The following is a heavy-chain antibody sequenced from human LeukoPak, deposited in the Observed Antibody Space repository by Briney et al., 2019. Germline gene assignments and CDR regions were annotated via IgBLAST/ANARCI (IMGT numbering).Heavy chain of an antibody. CDR3: ARFQGQLRNKYSFDY. Sequence: SETLSLTCTVSGGSISSSSYYWGWIRQPPGKGLEWIGNIYYSGSTYYDPSLKSRVTISVDTSKNQFSLKLSSVTAPYTAVYYWARFQGQLRNKYSFDYWGQGTLVTVSS. CDR2: IYYSGST. J-gene: IGHJ4*02. V-gene: IGHV4-39*01. D-gene: IGHD2-2*01. CDR1: GGSISSSSYY.